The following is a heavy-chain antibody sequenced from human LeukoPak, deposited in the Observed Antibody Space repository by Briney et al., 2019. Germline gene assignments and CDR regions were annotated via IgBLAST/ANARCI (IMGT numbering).Heavy chain of an antibody. V-gene: IGHV3-23*01. J-gene: IGHJ4*01. Sequence: GGSLRLSCAASGFTFSSYAMSWVRQAPGKGLEWVSGISGSGGSTYYADSVKGRFTISRDNSKNTLYVQWNRRRAEDTAVYYCAKGPYYDIWSGSPDCSRQETLVTVSS. D-gene: IGHD3-3*01. CDR2: ISGSGGST. CDR1: GFTFSSYA. CDR3: AKGPYYDIWSGSPDC.